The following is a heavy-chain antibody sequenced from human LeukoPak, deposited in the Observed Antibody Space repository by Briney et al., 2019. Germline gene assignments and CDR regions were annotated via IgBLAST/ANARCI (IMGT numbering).Heavy chain of an antibody. V-gene: IGHV3-23*01. D-gene: IGHD4-17*01. CDR2: ISGSGYST. J-gene: IGHJ4*02. CDR1: GFTFSSYT. CDR3: ARVPLGDYVFDY. Sequence: PGGSLRLSCAASGFTFSSYTMSWVRQAPGKGLEWVSAISGSGYSTYYADSVKGRFAISRDNSKNTLYLQMNSLRAEDTAVYYCARVPLGDYVFDYWGQGTLVTVSS.